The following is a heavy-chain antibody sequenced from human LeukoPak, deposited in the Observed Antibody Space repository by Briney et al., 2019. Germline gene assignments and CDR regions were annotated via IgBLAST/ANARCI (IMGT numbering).Heavy chain of an antibody. CDR2: ISSSGSTI. J-gene: IGHJ4*02. CDR1: GFTFSDYY. Sequence: GGSLRLSCAASGFTFSDYYMSWIRQAPGKGLEWVSYISSSGSTIYYADSVKGRFTISRDNSKNTLYLQMNSLRAEDTAVYYCAKGNYYDSSGYFDYWGQGTLVTVSS. CDR3: AKGNYYDSSGYFDY. D-gene: IGHD3-22*01. V-gene: IGHV3-11*01.